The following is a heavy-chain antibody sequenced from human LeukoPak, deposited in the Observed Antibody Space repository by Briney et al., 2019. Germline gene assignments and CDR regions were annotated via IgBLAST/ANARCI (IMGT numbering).Heavy chain of an antibody. CDR2: VYPGDSES. D-gene: IGHD3-3*01. V-gene: IGHV5-51*01. Sequence: GESLKISCKGSGYSFTTYWIGWVRQVPGKGLEWMGSVYPGDSESRYSPPFEGQVTISADQSISTAFLQWSSLKASDSAIYYCARRGDLTTSYSLDHWGQGTLVTVSS. CDR3: ARRGDLTTSYSLDH. CDR1: GYSFTTYW. J-gene: IGHJ4*02.